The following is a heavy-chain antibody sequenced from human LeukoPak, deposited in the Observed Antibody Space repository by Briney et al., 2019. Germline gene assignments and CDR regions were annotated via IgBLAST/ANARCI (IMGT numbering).Heavy chain of an antibody. CDR2: IYHSGST. V-gene: IGHV4-38-2*02. CDR3: ARHPDYYDSTGHFYVEAFHI. CDR1: HYSISSNYY. D-gene: IGHD3-22*01. Sequence: SETLSLTCTVSHYSISSNYYWGWIRQPPGKGLEWIGSIYHSGSTYYNPSPKSRVTIAVDTSKNQFSLRLTSVTAADTAVYYCARHPDYYDSTGHFYVEAFHIWGQGTMVSVSS. J-gene: IGHJ3*02.